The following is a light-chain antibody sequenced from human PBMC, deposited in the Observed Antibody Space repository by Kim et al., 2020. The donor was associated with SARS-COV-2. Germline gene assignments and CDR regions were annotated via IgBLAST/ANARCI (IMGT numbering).Light chain of an antibody. V-gene: IGKV3-15*01. CDR3: QQYNNWPPVT. Sequence: VSPGESAPLPCRASQSVSSNLAWYQQKPGQAPRLLIYGASTRATGIPARFSGSGSGTEFTLTISSLQSEDFAVDYCQQYNNWPPVTFGQGTKLEIK. J-gene: IGKJ2*01. CDR1: QSVSSN. CDR2: GAS.